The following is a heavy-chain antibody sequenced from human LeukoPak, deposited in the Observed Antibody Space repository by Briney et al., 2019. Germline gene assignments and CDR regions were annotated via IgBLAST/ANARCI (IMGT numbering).Heavy chain of an antibody. CDR3: ARPRSYEAFDI. D-gene: IGHD6-6*01. V-gene: IGHV3-74*01. CDR1: GFTFSSYW. CDR2: INSDGRNT. J-gene: IGHJ3*02. Sequence: GGSLRLSCAASGFTFSSYWMHWVRQAPGKGLVWVSRINSDGRNTNYADSVKGRFTISRDNAKNTLFLQMNSLRAEDTAVYYCARPRSYEAFDIWGQGTMVTVSS.